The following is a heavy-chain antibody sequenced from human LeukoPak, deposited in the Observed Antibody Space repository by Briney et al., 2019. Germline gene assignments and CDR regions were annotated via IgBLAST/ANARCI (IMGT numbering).Heavy chain of an antibody. CDR1: GITFSSYG. J-gene: IGHJ4*02. CDR2: ISSTGGTT. D-gene: IGHD4-17*01. CDR3: ARDASGDMYFFDY. V-gene: IGHV3-23*01. Sequence: GGTLRLSCAASGITFSSYGMSWVRQAPGKGLEWVSSISSTGGTTYYADSVKGRFTISRDNAKNSLYLQMNSLRAEDMAIYYCARDASGDMYFFDYWGQGALVIVSS.